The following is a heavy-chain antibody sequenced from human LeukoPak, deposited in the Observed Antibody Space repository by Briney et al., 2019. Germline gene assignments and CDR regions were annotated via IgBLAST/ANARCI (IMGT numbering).Heavy chain of an antibody. CDR2: LYSGGIT. CDR3: AREATARLFDY. Sequence: PGGSLRVSCAASGFTVSSNYMSWLRQAPGKGLEWVSVLYSGGITYYADSVKGRFSISRDNSKNTLYLQMNSLRAEDTAVYYCAREATARLFDYWGQGTLVTVSS. V-gene: IGHV3-53*01. CDR1: GFTVSSNY. J-gene: IGHJ4*02. D-gene: IGHD5-12*01.